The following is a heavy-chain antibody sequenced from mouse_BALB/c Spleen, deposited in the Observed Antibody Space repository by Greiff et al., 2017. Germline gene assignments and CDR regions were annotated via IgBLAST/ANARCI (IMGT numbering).Heavy chain of an antibody. CDR2: IYPSDSYT. J-gene: IGHJ2*01. D-gene: IGHD1-1*01. V-gene: IGHV1-69*02. Sequence: QVQLQQPGAELVRPGASVKLSCKASGYTFTSYWINWVKQRPGQGLEWIGNIYPSDSYTNYNQKFKDKATLTVDKSSSTAYMQLSSPTSEDSAVYYCTRFDYYGSSAYFDYRGQGTTLTVSS. CDR1: GYTFTSYW. CDR3: TRFDYYGSSAYFDY.